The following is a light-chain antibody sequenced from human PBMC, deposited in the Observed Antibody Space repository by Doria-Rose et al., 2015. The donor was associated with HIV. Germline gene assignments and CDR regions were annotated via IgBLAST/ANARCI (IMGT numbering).Light chain of an antibody. CDR2: DGS. CDR3: HQYGTSWT. J-gene: IGKJ1*01. CDR1: QSFSRTY. Sequence: TQSPGTLSLSPGERATLSCRASQSFSRTYLAWCQQQPGQAPSLLIYDGSTRATGIPDRFSASGSGTDFTLTINRLEPEDFALYYCHQYGTSWTFGQGTKVEI. V-gene: IGKV3-20*01.